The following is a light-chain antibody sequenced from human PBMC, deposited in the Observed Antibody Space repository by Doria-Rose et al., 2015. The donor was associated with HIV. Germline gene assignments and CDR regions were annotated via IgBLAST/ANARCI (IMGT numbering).Light chain of an antibody. Sequence: TQSPGTLSLSPGERATLSCRASQSFSSTYLAWYQQKPGQAPSLPIYDGSTRATGIPDRFSASGSGTGFTLTINRLEPEDFALYYCHQCGTSWTFGQGTKVEI. CDR2: DGS. J-gene: IGKJ1*01. CDR1: QSFSSTY. V-gene: IGKV3-20*01. CDR3: HQCGTSWT.